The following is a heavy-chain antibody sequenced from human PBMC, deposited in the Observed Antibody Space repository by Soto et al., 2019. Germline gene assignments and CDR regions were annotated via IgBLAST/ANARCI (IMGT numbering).Heavy chain of an antibody. CDR2: INPSGGST. CDR3: ARDYPGGPPGWFDP. Sequence: QVQLVQSGAEVKKPGASVKVSCKASGYTFTSYYMHWVRQAPGQGLEWMGIINPSGGSTSYAQKLQGRVTMTGDTPTGTGYMELSSLRSEDTAGYYCARDYPGGPPGWFDPWGQGTLVTVSS. V-gene: IGHV1-46*01. J-gene: IGHJ5*02. CDR1: GYTFTSYY.